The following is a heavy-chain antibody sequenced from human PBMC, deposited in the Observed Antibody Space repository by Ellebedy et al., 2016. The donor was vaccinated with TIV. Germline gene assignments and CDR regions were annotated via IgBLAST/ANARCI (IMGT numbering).Heavy chain of an antibody. CDR3: ATVPSAGADF. CDR2: LDVRVGST. Sequence: ASVKVSCKASGYPFTKYYVHWIRQAPGQGLEWMGVLDVRVGSTVYAQRVQGRVTMTRDTSTRTVYMELTSLRSDDTAVYYCATVPSAGADFWGQGTLVTVSS. J-gene: IGHJ5*01. D-gene: IGHD4-17*01. V-gene: IGHV1-46*01. CDR1: GYPFTKYY.